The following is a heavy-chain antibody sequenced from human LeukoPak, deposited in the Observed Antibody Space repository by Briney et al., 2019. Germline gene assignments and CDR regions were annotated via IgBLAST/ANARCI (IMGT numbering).Heavy chain of an antibody. CDR3: TSGTQSDY. J-gene: IGHJ4*02. V-gene: IGHV3-74*01. CDR2: INDDGSTT. CDR1: GFTFSSSW. D-gene: IGHD1-14*01. Sequence: PGGSLRLSCAASGFTFSSSWMHWVRQAPGKGLVWVSRINDDGSTTTYADSVKGRFTISRDNAKNALFLQMNSLRAEDTAVYYCTSGTQSDYWGQGTLVTVSS.